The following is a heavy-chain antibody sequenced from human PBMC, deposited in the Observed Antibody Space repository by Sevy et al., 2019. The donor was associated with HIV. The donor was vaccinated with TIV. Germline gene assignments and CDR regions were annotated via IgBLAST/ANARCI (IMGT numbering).Heavy chain of an antibody. CDR2: TNQDGSNK. V-gene: IGHV3-7*03. CDR3: MRDGSSILYGGYDYSGMDV. J-gene: IGHJ6*02. Sequence: GGSLRLSCVASGFSFSHYWMSWVRQAPGKGLEWVAITNQDGSNKNYVDSVEGRFTISRDNGKNLLYLQMTSLRAEDTAFYYCMRDGSSILYGGYDYSGMDVWGQGTTVTVSS. CDR1: GFSFSHYW. D-gene: IGHD6-13*01.